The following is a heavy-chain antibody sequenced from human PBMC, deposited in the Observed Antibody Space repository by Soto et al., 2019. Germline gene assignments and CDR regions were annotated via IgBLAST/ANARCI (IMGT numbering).Heavy chain of an antibody. V-gene: IGHV1-18*01. CDR1: GYTFTSYG. J-gene: IGHJ6*02. CDR3: ARVKARELRNYYYGMDV. D-gene: IGHD1-7*01. Sequence: QVQLVQSGAEVKKPGASVKVSCKASGYTFTSYGISWVRQAPGQGLEWMGWISAYNGNTNYAQKLQGRVTMTTDTPTSTAYMELRSLRSDDTAVYYCARVKARELRNYYYGMDVWGQGTTVTVSS. CDR2: ISAYNGNT.